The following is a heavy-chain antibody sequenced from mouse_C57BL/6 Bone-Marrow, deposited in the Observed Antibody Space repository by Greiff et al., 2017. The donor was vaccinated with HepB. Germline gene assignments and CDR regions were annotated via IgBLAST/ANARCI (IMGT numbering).Heavy chain of an antibody. CDR3: ARDAFYY. CDR2: SRNKANDYTT. Sequence: EVMLVESGGGLVQSGRSLRLSCATSGFTFSDFYMEWVRQAPGKGLEWIAASRNKANDYTTEYSASVKGRFIVSRDTSQSILYLQMNALRAEDTAIYYCARDAFYYWGQGTSVTVSS. V-gene: IGHV7-1*01. CDR1: GFTFSDFY. J-gene: IGHJ4*01.